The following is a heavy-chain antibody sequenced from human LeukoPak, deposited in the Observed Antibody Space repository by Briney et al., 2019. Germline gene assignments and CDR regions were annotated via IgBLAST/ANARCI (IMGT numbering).Heavy chain of an antibody. Sequence: GSSVNVSCKSSGGTFSSYSITWVRPAPGQRLEWMGGIMPLFNTANYAQKFQDRVTITTDESTSTAYMELEDTAMYYCARVDRYHYYLDVWGKGTTVTVSS. J-gene: IGHJ6*03. V-gene: IGHV1-69*05. CDR3: ARVDRYHYYLDV. CDR1: GGTFSSYS. CDR2: IMPLFNTA.